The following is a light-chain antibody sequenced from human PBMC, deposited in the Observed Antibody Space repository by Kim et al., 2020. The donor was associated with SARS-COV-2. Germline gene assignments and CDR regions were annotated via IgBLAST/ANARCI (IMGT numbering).Light chain of an antibody. J-gene: IGKJ1*01. CDR3: QQRRNWPVT. CDR1: QGLGSQ. CDR2: DDS. V-gene: IGKV3-11*01. Sequence: SPGERATLSCRASQGLGSQLAWYQQKPGQAPRLVIYDDSNRATGIPARFSGSGSGTDFTLIISSLEPEDFAVYFCQQRRNWPVTFGQGTKVDIK.